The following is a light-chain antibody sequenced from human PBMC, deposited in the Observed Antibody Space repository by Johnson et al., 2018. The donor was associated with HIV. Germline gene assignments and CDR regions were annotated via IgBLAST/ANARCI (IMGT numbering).Light chain of an antibody. CDR3: GTWDSSLSAGGYV. CDR2: DNN. Sequence: QSVLTQPPSVSAAPGQKVTISCSGSSSNIGNNYVSWYQQLPGTAPKLLIYDNNKRPSGIRDRFSGSKSGTSATLGITGLQTGDEADYYCGTWDSSLSAGGYVFGTGTKVTVI. J-gene: IGLJ1*01. V-gene: IGLV1-51*01. CDR1: SSNIGNNY.